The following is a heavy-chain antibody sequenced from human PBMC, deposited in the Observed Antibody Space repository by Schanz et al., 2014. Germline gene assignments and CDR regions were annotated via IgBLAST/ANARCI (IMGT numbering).Heavy chain of an antibody. Sequence: QVQLVQSGAEVKKPGASVKVSCKASGYTFTSDSMHWVRQAPGQGLEWMGMINPSGGSTTYAQKCQGRVTMTRDTSTSTVYMELSSLRSEGTAVYYCARDGVDAAAGGNYWGQGTLVTVSS. V-gene: IGHV1-46*03. J-gene: IGHJ4*02. D-gene: IGHD6-13*01. CDR1: GYTFTSDS. CDR2: INPSGGST. CDR3: ARDGVDAAAGGNY.